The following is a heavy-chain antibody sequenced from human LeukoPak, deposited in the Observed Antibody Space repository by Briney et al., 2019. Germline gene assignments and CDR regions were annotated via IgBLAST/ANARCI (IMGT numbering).Heavy chain of an antibody. CDR1: GYSFIHFW. CDR2: IYPGDSDT. CDR3: ARRVGGYSYGPIDY. J-gene: IGHJ4*02. V-gene: IGHV5-51*01. D-gene: IGHD5-18*01. Sequence: GESLKISCKTSGYSFIHFWIAWVRQMPGKGLEWMGIIYPGDSDTRYSPSFQGQVTISADKSISTAYLQWSSLKASDTAMYYCARRVGGYSYGPIDYWGQGTLVTVSS.